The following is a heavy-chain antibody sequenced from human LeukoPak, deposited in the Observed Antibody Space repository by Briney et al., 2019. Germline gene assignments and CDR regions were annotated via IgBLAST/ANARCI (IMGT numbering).Heavy chain of an antibody. CDR2: ISYDGSNK. CDR3: AKTMGPYSGFGAFDI. V-gene: IGHV3-30-3*02. D-gene: IGHD5-12*01. J-gene: IGHJ3*02. Sequence: GRSLRLSCAASGFTFSSYAVHWVRQAPGKGLEWVAVISYDGSNKYYADSVKGRFTISRDNSKDTLYLQMNSLRAEDTAVYYCAKTMGPYSGFGAFDIWGLGTVVTVSS. CDR1: GFTFSSYA.